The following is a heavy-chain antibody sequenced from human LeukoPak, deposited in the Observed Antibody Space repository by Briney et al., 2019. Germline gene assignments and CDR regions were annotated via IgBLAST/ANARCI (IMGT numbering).Heavy chain of an antibody. CDR2: MNPNSGNT. Sequence: EASVKVSCKASGYTFTSYDINWVRQATGQGLEWMGWMNPNSGNTGYAQKFQGRVTMTRNTSISTAYMELSSLRSEDTAVYYCARGPQYCSGGSCYSGWFDPWGQGTLVTVSS. CDR3: ARGPQYCSGGSCYSGWFDP. D-gene: IGHD2-15*01. V-gene: IGHV1-8*01. J-gene: IGHJ5*02. CDR1: GYTFTSYD.